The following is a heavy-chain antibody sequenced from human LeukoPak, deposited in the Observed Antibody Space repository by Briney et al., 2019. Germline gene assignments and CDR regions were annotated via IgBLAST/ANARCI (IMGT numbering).Heavy chain of an antibody. J-gene: IGHJ4*02. Sequence: NPSETLSLTCAVSGGSISSSNWWSWVRQPPGKGLEWIGEIYHSGSTNYNPSLKSRVTISGDKSKNHLSLKLSSVTAADTAVYYCARYRGGSGYHFDYWGQGTLVTVSS. CDR1: GGSISSSNW. V-gene: IGHV4-4*02. CDR3: ARYRGGSGYHFDY. CDR2: IYHSGST. D-gene: IGHD5-12*01.